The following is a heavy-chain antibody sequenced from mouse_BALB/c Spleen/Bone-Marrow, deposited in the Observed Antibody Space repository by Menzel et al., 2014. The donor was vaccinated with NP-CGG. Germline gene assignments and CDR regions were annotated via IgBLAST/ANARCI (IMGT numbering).Heavy chain of an antibody. J-gene: IGHJ2*01. CDR1: GYPFSSYW. Sequence: QLQLQLSGAGLVRPGSSVKISCKASGYPFSSYWMSWVKQRPGQGLEWIGQIYPGDGETNYNGKFKGNATLTADKSSSTAYMQLISLTAEDSAVYFCARKYGDYWRQGTTLTVCS. CDR3: ARKYGDY. CDR2: IYPGDGET. D-gene: IGHD1-1*01. V-gene: IGHV1-80*01.